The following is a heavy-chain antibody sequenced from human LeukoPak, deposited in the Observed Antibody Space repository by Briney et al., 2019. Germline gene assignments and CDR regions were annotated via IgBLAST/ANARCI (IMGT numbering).Heavy chain of an antibody. CDR1: GFTFSSYA. V-gene: IGHV3-23*01. D-gene: IGHD6-19*01. CDR3: TKDLMTGFSSGWYFGY. CDR2: ISGSGGST. Sequence: PGGSLRLSCAASGFTFSSYAMSWVRQAPGKGLEWVSAISGSGGSTYYADSVKGRFTISRDNSKNTLYLQVNSLTAEDTAVYYCTKDLMTGFSSGWYFGYWGQGTLVTVSS. J-gene: IGHJ4*02.